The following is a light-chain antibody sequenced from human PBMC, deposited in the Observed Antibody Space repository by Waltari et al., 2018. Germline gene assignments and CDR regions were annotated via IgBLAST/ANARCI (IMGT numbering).Light chain of an antibody. CDR1: QSVSSSY. CDR3: QQYGSSPLFT. V-gene: IGKV3-20*01. J-gene: IGKJ3*01. CDR2: GAS. Sequence: EIVLTQSPGTLSLSPGERVTLSCRASQSVSSSYLAWYQQKPGQAPRLLIYGASSTATCIPDRFSGSGSGTDFTLTISRLEPEDFAVYYCQQYGSSPLFTFGPGTKVDIK.